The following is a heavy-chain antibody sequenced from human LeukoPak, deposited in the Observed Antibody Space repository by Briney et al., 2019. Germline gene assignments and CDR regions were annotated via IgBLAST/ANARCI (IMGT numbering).Heavy chain of an antibody. V-gene: IGHV4-38-2*02. D-gene: IGHD5-18*01. CDR2: IYHGGTT. Sequence: ASETLSLTCTISGDSISNGDYYWGWIRQPPGKGLEWIANIYHGGTTYDNPSLKSRLTISVDTSKNQFSLKLSSVTAADTAVYYCARHRGPRRGYSYDDAFDIWGQGTMVTVSS. CDR1: GDSISNGDYY. J-gene: IGHJ3*02. CDR3: ARHRGPRRGYSYDDAFDI.